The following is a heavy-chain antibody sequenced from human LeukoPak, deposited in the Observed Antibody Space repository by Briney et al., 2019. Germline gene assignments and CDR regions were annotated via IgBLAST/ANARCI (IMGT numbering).Heavy chain of an antibody. CDR3: ARHDYGGHDAFDI. CDR2: INPSGGST. D-gene: IGHD4-17*01. CDR1: GYTFTSYY. V-gene: IGHV1-46*01. Sequence: GASVKVSCKASGYTFTSYYMHWVRQAPGQGLEWMGIINPSGGSTSYAQRFQGRITMTRDTSTSTVYMELSSLRSEDTAVYYCARHDYGGHDAFDIWGQGTMVTVSS. J-gene: IGHJ3*02.